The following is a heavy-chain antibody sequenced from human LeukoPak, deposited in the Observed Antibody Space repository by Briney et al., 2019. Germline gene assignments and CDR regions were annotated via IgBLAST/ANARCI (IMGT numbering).Heavy chain of an antibody. CDR3: ARSIQPTRGYWFDP. J-gene: IGHJ5*02. V-gene: IGHV1-2*04. CDR2: INPNSGGT. D-gene: IGHD1-14*01. Sequence: ASVKVSCKASGYTFTGYYMHWVRQAPGQGLEWMGWINPNSGGTNYAQKFQGWVTMTRDTSISTAYMELSRLRSDDTAVYYCARSIQPTRGYWFDPWGQGTLVTVSS. CDR1: GYTFTGYY.